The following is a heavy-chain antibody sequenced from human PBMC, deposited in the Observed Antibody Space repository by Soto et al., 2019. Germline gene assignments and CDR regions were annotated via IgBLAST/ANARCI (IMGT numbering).Heavy chain of an antibody. D-gene: IGHD2-2*01. V-gene: IGHV1-69*02. CDR2: IIPIRGIA. CDR3: ARVKVVPAAPSYYYYMDV. CDR1: GGTFSSYT. J-gene: IGHJ6*03. Sequence: QVQLVQSGAEVQKPGSSVKVSCKASGGTFSSYTISWVRQAPGQGLEWMGRIIPIRGIANYAQKVQGRVTITADKSTSTAYMELSSLRSEDTAVYYCARVKVVPAAPSYYYYMDVWGKGTTVTVSS.